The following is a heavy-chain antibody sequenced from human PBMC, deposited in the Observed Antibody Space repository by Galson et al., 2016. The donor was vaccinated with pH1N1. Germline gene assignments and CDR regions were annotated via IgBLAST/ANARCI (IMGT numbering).Heavy chain of an antibody. CDR2: INQDGSRK. CDR3: APEDYFTSLY. CDR1: GFIFSDYW. Sequence: SLRLSCAASGFIFSDYWMSWVRQAPGKGLEWVAKINQDGSRKYYVDSMKGRCTISRDNAENSLSLQMNSLRVDDTALYYCAPEDYFTSLYWGQGILVTFSS. D-gene: IGHD2/OR15-2a*01. J-gene: IGHJ4*02. V-gene: IGHV3-7*01.